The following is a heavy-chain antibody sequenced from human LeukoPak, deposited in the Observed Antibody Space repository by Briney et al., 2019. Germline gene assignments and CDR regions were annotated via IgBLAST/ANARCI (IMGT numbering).Heavy chain of an antibody. Sequence: SETLSLTCALSGGSIITLNWWSWVRQPPGKGLEWIGYIYYSGSTYYNPSLKSRVTISVDTSKNQFSLKLNSVTAADTAVYYCARGGAFDMWGQGTMVTVSS. J-gene: IGHJ3*02. CDR3: ARGGAFDM. V-gene: IGHV4-30-4*01. CDR1: GGSIITLNW. CDR2: IYYSGST.